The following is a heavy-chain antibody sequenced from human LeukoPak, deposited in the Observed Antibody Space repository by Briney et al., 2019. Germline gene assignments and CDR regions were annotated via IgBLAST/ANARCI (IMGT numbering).Heavy chain of an antibody. V-gene: IGHV1-18*01. Sequence: ASVKVSCKASGYTFTSYGISWVRQAPGQGLEWMGWISAYNGNTNYAQKLQGRVTMTTDTSTSTAYMELRSLRSDDTAVYYCARVTYYYDASGSDSYFDFWGQGTLVTVSS. CDR1: GYTFTSYG. CDR2: ISAYNGNT. J-gene: IGHJ4*02. D-gene: IGHD3-22*01. CDR3: ARVTYYYDASGSDSYFDF.